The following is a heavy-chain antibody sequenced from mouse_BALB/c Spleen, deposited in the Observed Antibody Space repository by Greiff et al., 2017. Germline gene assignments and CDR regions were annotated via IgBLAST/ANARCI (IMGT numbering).Heavy chain of an antibody. CDR2: IDPANGNT. D-gene: IGHD1-2*01. V-gene: IGHV14-3*02. CDR1: GFNIKDTY. Sequence: VQLQQSGAELVKPGASVKLSCTASGFNIKDTYMHWVKQRPEQGLEWIGRIDPANGNTKYDPKFQGKATITADTSSNTAYLQLSSLTSEDTAVYYCARVAATATDFDYWGQGTTLTVSS. CDR3: ARVAATATDFDY. J-gene: IGHJ2*01.